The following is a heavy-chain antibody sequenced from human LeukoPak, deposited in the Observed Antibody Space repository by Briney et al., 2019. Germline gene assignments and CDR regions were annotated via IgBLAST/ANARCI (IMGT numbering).Heavy chain of an antibody. J-gene: IGHJ6*03. V-gene: IGHV4-59*01. CDR2: IYYSGST. CDR3: ARGRCSSTSCYGRYYYYYYMDV. D-gene: IGHD2-2*01. CDR1: GGSISSYY. Sequence: SETLSPTCTVSGGSISSYYWSWIRQPPGKGLEWIGYIYYSGSTNYNPFLKSRVTISVDTSKNQFSLKLSSVTAADTAVYYCARGRCSSTSCYGRYYYYYYMDVWGKGTTVTVSS.